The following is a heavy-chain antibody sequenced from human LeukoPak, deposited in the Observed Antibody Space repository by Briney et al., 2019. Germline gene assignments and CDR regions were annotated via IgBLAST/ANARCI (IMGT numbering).Heavy chain of an antibody. Sequence: GASVKVSCKASGYTFTSYYMHWVRQAPGQGLEWMGIINPSGGSTSYAQKFQGRVTMTRDTSTSTVCMELSSLRSEDTAVYYCARGCGIQLWFGACPYGMDVWGQGTTVTVSS. CDR3: ARGCGIQLWFGACPYGMDV. CDR1: GYTFTSYY. D-gene: IGHD5-18*01. V-gene: IGHV1-46*01. CDR2: INPSGGST. J-gene: IGHJ6*02.